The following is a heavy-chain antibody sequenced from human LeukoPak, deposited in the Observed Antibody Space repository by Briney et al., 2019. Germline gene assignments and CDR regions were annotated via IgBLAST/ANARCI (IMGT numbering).Heavy chain of an antibody. J-gene: IGHJ3*02. CDR3: TRLGTPDAFDI. V-gene: IGHV3-73*01. CDR1: GFTFSGSA. Sequence: GGSLRLSCAASGFTFSGSAMHWVRQASGKGLEWVGRIRSKANIYATAYAASVKGRFTTSRDDSKNTAYLQINSLKTEDTAVYYCTRLGTPDAFDIWGQGTMVTVSS. CDR2: IRSKANIYAT.